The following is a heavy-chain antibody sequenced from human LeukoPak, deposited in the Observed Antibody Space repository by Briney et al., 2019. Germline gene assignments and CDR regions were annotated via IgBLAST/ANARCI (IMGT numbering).Heavy chain of an antibody. CDR3: ARPSSPLVVITQCYFGF. CDR2: LSFDGSNK. V-gene: IGHV3-30-3*01. Sequence: PGGSLRLSCAASGFSFSNYAMHWVRQAPGKGLEWAAVLSFDGSNKYYADSVKGRFIISRDNSKNTLYLQMNSLRAEDTAVYFCARPSSPLVVITQCYFGFWGRGTLVTVSS. J-gene: IGHJ4*02. CDR1: GFSFSNYA. D-gene: IGHD3-22*01.